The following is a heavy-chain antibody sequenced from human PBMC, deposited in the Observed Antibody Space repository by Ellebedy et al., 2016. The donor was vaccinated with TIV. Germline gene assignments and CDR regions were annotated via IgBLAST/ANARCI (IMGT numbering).Heavy chain of an antibody. D-gene: IGHD2-15*01. CDR2: INPNSGGT. CDR1: GYTFTGYY. Sequence: ASVKVSXKASGYTFTGYYMHWVRQAPGQGLEWMGWINPNSGGTNYAQKFQGRVTMTEDTSTDTAYMELSRLRSDDTAVYYCAREGGYCSGGSCNDAFDIWGQGTMVTVSS. V-gene: IGHV1-2*02. CDR3: AREGGYCSGGSCNDAFDI. J-gene: IGHJ3*02.